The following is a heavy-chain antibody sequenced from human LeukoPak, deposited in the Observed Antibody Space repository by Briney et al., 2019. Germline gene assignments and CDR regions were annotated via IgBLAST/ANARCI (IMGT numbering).Heavy chain of an antibody. Sequence: SETLSLTCTVSGDSISGYYWSWIRQPPGKGLEWIGYIYYSGSTNYNPSLKSRVTISVDTSKNQFSLKLSSVTAADTAVYYCATFDSSGYYLFDYWGQGTLVTVSS. J-gene: IGHJ4*02. V-gene: IGHV4-59*08. D-gene: IGHD3-22*01. CDR2: IYYSGST. CDR3: ATFDSSGYYLFDY. CDR1: GDSISGYY.